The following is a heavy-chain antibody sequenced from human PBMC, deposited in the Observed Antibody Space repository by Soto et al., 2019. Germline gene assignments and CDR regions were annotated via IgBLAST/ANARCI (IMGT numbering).Heavy chain of an antibody. Sequence: GGSLRLSCAASGFTFSSYSMNWVRQAPGKGLEWVSSIISSSSYIYYADSVKGRFTISRDNAKNSLYLQMNNLRAEDTAVYYCASSGGWYFDYWGQGTLVTVSS. CDR2: IISSSSYI. D-gene: IGHD2-15*01. CDR1: GFTFSSYS. CDR3: ASSGGWYFDY. V-gene: IGHV3-21*01. J-gene: IGHJ4*02.